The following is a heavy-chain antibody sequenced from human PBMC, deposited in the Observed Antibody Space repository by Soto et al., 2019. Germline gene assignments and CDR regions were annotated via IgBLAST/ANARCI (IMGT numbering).Heavy chain of an antibody. D-gene: IGHD3-10*01. Sequence: GGSLRLSCAASGFTFDDYAMHWVRQAPGKGLEWVSGISWNSGSIGYADSVKGRFTISRDNAKNSLYLQMNSLRAEDTALYYCAKGPANIIYYFDYWGQGTLVTVSS. CDR1: GFTFDDYA. J-gene: IGHJ4*02. CDR2: ISWNSGSI. CDR3: AKGPANIIYYFDY. V-gene: IGHV3-9*01.